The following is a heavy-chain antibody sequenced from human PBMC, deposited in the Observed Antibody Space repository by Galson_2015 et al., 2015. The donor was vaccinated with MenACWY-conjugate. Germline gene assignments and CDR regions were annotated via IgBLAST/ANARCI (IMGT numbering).Heavy chain of an antibody. Sequence: SLRLSCAASGFTFSSYWMHWVRQAPGKGLVWVSRVNSDGSGTGYADSVKGRFTISRDNAKNMLFLQMNSLKVEDTAVYYCARIPTWGSSYGYFDYWGQGILVAVSS. CDR1: GFTFSSYW. CDR3: ARIPTWGSSYGYFDY. CDR2: VNSDGSGT. D-gene: IGHD5-18*01. J-gene: IGHJ4*02. V-gene: IGHV3-74*01.